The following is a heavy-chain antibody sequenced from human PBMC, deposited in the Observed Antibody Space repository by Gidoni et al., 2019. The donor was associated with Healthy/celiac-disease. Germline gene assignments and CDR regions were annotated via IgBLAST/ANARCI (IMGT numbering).Heavy chain of an antibody. J-gene: IGHJ2*01. CDR3: ASPRGGYYDSSGYFSWYFDL. CDR1: GCSISSSSYY. D-gene: IGHD3-22*01. V-gene: IGHV4-39*01. Sequence: QLQLQESGPGLVKPSETLSLTCTVSGCSISSSSYYWGWIRQPPGKGLEWIGSIYYSGSTYYNPSLKSRVTISVDTSKNQFSRKLSSVTAADTAVYYCASPRGGYYDSSGYFSWYFDLWGRGTLVTVSS. CDR2: IYYSGST.